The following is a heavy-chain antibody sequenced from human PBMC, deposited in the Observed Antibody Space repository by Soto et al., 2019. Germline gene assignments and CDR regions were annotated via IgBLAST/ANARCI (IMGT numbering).Heavy chain of an antibody. V-gene: IGHV4-59*08. Sequence: SETLALTCTVSGGSIRSYYWSWIRQPPGKGLEWIGYIYYSGSTNYNSSLKSRVTISVDTSKNQFSLKLSSVTAADTAVYYCARHARYYDILAGYSTLSWFDPWGQGTLVTVLL. J-gene: IGHJ5*02. CDR1: GGSIRSYY. D-gene: IGHD3-9*01. CDR3: ARHARYYDILAGYSTLSWFDP. CDR2: IYYSGST.